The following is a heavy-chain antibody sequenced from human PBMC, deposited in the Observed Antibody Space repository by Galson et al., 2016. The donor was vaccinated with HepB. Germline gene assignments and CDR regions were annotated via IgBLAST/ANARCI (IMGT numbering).Heavy chain of an antibody. CDR2: INEDGSEK. D-gene: IGHD6-13*01. J-gene: IGHJ5*02. CDR3: VRNGYHRVFWFDP. CDR1: GFFLRSYW. V-gene: IGHV3-7*01. Sequence: SLRLSCAASGFFLRSYWMSWVRQAPGEGLEWVASINEDGSEKNYVDSVKGRFTISRDNAKNSLYLQMNSLRVEDTAVYYCVRNGYHRVFWFDPRGQGNLVTVSS.